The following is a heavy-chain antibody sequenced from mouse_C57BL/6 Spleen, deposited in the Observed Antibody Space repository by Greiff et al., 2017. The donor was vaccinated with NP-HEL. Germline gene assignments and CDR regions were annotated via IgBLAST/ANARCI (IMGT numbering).Heavy chain of an antibody. CDR3: AADGSSEAWFAY. CDR2: IYPGDGDT. D-gene: IGHD1-1*01. J-gene: IGHJ3*01. CDR1: GYAFSSSW. V-gene: IGHV1-82*01. Sequence: VQLVESGPELVKPGASVKISCKASGYAFSSSWMNWVKQRPGKGLEWIGRIYPGDGDTNYNGKFKGKATLTADKSSSTAYMQLSSLTSEDSAVYFCAADGSSEAWFAYWGQGTLVTVSA.